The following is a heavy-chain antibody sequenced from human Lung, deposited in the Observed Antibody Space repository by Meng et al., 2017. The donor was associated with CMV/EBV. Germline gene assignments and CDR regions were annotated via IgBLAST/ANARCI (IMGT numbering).Heavy chain of an antibody. V-gene: IGHV1-69*05. CDR2: IIPIFGTA. CDR1: GGTFSSYA. D-gene: IGHD3-3*01. CDR3: AGGGLLEWLWGGSYYYYGMDV. J-gene: IGHJ6*02. Sequence: SXXVSXKASGGTFSSYAISWVRQAPGQGLEWMGGIIPIFGTANYAQKFQGRVTITTDKSTSTAYMELSRLRWEGTAVYYCAGGGLLEWLWGGSYYYYGMDVXGQGXTVTVSS.